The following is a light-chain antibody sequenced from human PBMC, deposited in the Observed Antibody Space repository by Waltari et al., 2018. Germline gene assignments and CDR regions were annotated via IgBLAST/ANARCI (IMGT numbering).Light chain of an antibody. CDR2: SNS. V-gene: IGLV1-44*01. Sequence: QPVLTQPPSASGTPGQRVTISCSGSRSNVGSNAVNWFQQLPGAAPKLLIYSNSQRPPGVPDRFSGSKSGTSASLAIGGPQSEDEADYYCAAWDVSLNGVIFGGGTRLTVL. CDR1: RSNVGSNA. CDR3: AAWDVSLNGVI. J-gene: IGLJ2*01.